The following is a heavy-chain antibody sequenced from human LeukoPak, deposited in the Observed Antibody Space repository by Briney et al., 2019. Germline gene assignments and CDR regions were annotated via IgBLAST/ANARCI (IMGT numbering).Heavy chain of an antibody. CDR3: TTEEGY. J-gene: IGHJ4*02. CDR1: GFTFSSAW. CDR2: IKKETDGGTT. Sequence: PGGSLRLSCAASGFTFSSAWMSWVRQAPRKGLEWVGQIKKETDGGTTDYAAPVKGRFTISRDDSKNTLYLQMNSLKTEDTAVYYCTTEEGYWGQGTLVTVSS. V-gene: IGHV3-15*01.